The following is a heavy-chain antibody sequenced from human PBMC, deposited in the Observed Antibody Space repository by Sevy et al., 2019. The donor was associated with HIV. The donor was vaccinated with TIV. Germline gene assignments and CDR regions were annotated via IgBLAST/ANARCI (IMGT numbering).Heavy chain of an antibody. J-gene: IGHJ6*02. CDR3: ARSGGSYDYGMDV. D-gene: IGHD1-26*01. V-gene: IGHV3-7*01. Sequence: GGSLRLSCAASEFTFSSYWMSWVRQAPGKGLEWVANIKQDGGEKYYVDSGKGRFTISRDNAKNSLYLQMNSLRAEDTAVYYCARSGGSYDYGMDVWGQGTTVTVSS. CDR2: IKQDGGEK. CDR1: EFTFSSYW.